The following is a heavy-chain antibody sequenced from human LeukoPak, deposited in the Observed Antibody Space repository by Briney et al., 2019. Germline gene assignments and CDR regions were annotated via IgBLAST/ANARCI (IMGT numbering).Heavy chain of an antibody. V-gene: IGHV3-7*04. J-gene: IGHJ4*02. CDR3: ARISRYGLDY. Sequence: GGSLRLPCAASGFTFSGHWMSWVRQAPGKGLEWVANIKSDGSEKYYVDSVKGRFTISRENAKNSLYLQMNSLRPEDTAVYYCARISRYGLDYWGQGTLVTVSS. D-gene: IGHD3-16*01. CDR1: GFTFSGHW. CDR2: IKSDGSEK.